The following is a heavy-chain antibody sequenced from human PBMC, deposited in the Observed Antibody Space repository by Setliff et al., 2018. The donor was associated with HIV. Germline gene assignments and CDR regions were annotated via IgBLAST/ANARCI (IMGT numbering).Heavy chain of an antibody. D-gene: IGHD3-22*01. V-gene: IGHV3-33*08. CDR2: MSTDGGIK. CDR3: TTYSSVYYHSDC. Sequence: PGGSLRLSCAATGFTFSSYVLHWVRQAPGKGLEWVAVMSTDGGIKIYADSVQGRFTISRDNSKNTLYLEMNSLTNEDTAMYYCTTYSSVYYHSDCWGQGTLVTVSS. CDR1: GFTFSSYV. J-gene: IGHJ4*02.